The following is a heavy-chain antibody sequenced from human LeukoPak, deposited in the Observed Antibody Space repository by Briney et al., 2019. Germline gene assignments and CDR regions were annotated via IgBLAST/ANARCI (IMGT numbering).Heavy chain of an antibody. Sequence: GGSLRLSCAASGFAFSSYAMSWVRQAPGKGLEWVSGISGSGGSTYSADFMKGRFTISRDNSKSTLYLQVNSLRAEDTAVYYCAKDPRVHGSGSYYFDYWGQGALVTVSS. CDR1: GFAFSSYA. CDR2: ISGSGGST. J-gene: IGHJ4*02. D-gene: IGHD3-10*01. CDR3: AKDPRVHGSGSYYFDY. V-gene: IGHV3-23*01.